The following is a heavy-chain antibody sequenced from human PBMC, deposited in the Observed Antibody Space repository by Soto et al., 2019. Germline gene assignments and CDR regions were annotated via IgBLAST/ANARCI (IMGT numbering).Heavy chain of an antibody. J-gene: IGHJ3*02. CDR1: GFSFYSYW. V-gene: IGHV3-7*02. Sequence: EVQLVESGGGLVQPGESLRLSCAASGFSFYSYWMNWVRQAPGKGPEWVANIKPDGSDKNYVDSVKGRFTISRDNAKNSLFLQMNSLRAEDTAVYYCAIGSSNAFDIWGQGTMVTVSS. CDR3: AIGSSNAFDI. CDR2: IKPDGSDK.